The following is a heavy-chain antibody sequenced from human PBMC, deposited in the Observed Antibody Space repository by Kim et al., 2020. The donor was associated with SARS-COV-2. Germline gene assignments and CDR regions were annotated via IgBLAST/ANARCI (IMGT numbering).Heavy chain of an antibody. D-gene: IGHD1-7*01. Sequence: GGSLRLSCAGSGFIISNSEMSWVRQAPGRGLEWVSSISGTTWYGDSVKGRFSISRDNSGSTLYLQMNSLRVEDTAVYYCASRTQRAFHIWGQGTMVTVSS. CDR1: GFIISNSE. CDR3: ASRTQRAFHI. J-gene: IGHJ3*02. V-gene: IGHV3-23*01. CDR2: ISGTT.